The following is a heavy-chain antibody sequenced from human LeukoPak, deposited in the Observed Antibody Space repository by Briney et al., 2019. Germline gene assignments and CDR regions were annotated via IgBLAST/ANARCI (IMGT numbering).Heavy chain of an antibody. CDR1: GFTFSSYN. J-gene: IGHJ4*02. V-gene: IGHV3-48*04. CDR3: ARDPPALEDFDY. CDR2: ISGRGNTI. Sequence: GGSLRLSCAASGFTFSSYNMNWVRQAPGKGLEWVSYISGRGNTIKYADSVKGRITISRNNGKNSLYLHMSRLRAEDTAVYYCARDPPALEDFDYWGQGTQVTVSS.